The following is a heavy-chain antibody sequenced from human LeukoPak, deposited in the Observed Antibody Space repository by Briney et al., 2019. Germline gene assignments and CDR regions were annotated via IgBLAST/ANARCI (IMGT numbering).Heavy chain of an antibody. D-gene: IGHD3-22*01. CDR2: INPSGGST. CDR1: GYTFTNYY. CDR3: ASTFDYYDSSGYVDY. J-gene: IGHJ4*02. Sequence: ASVSVSCKAFGYTFTNYYMHWVRQAPGQGLEWMGIINPSGGSTNYAQKFQGRVTIPRDTSTSKVYVELSSLRSEDTAVYYCASTFDYYDSSGYVDYWGQGTLVTVSS. V-gene: IGHV1-46*01.